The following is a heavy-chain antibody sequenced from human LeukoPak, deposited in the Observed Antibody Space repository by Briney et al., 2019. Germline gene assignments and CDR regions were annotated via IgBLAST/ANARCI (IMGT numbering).Heavy chain of an antibody. J-gene: IGHJ4*02. CDR1: GFAFSSYA. D-gene: IGHD1-26*01. CDR3: AKIQVGATTGYFDY. Sequence: GGSLRLSCAASGFAFSSYAMSWVRQAPGKGLEWVSAISGGGGSTYYADSVKGRFTISRDDSKNTLYLQMNSLRAEDTAVYYCAKIQVGATTGYFDYWGQGTLVTVSS. V-gene: IGHV3-23*01. CDR2: ISGGGGST.